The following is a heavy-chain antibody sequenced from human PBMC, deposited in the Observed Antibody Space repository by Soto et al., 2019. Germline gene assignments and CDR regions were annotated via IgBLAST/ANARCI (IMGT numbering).Heavy chain of an antibody. CDR2: INQDGSAK. CDR3: AGGAGGEQDY. Sequence: EVQLVESGGGLVQPGGSLRLSCAASGFSFSNYFMTWVRQAPGKGLEWVANINQDGSAKHYVDSVRGRFTTSRDNAKNSLHLEINTLRAEDTAVFFCAGGAGGEQDYWGQGTLVTVSS. V-gene: IGHV3-7*04. J-gene: IGHJ4*02. D-gene: IGHD3-16*01. CDR1: GFSFSNYF.